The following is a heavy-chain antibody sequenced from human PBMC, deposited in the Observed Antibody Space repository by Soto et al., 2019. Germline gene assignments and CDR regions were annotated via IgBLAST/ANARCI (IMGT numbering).Heavy chain of an antibody. CDR1: GGSISSYY. CDR2: SYYSGST. D-gene: IGHD3-10*01. J-gene: IGHJ4*02. Sequence: QVQLQESGPGLVKPSETLSLTCTVSGGSISSYYWSWIRQPPGKGLEWSGYSYYSGSTNYNPSLKSRATISIDTAKNQFSLKLSSVTAADTAVYYCARGSMAANYWGQGTLVTVSS. V-gene: IGHV4-59*01. CDR3: ARGSMAANY.